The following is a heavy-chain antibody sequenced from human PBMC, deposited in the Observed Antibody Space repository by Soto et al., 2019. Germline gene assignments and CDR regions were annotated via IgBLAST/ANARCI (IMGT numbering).Heavy chain of an antibody. CDR1: GFTFNTHW. CDR2: IYFDGITT. V-gene: IGHV3-74*01. J-gene: IGHJ4*02. CDR3: AKDLGQQQLFYYFDY. D-gene: IGHD6-13*01. Sequence: GSLRLSCTASGFTFNTHWMHWVRQAPGKGLVWVSRIYFDGITTNYADSVKGRLTVSRDNAKNTVYLHVNTLRDEDTAVYYCAKDLGQQQLFYYFDYWGQGTLVTVSS.